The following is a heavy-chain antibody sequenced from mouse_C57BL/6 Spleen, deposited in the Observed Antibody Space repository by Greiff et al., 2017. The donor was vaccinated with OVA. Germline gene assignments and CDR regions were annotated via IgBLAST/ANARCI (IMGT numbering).Heavy chain of an antibody. D-gene: IGHD2-4*01. V-gene: IGHV1-42*01. CDR2: INPSTGGT. J-gene: IGHJ2*01. Sequence: EVKLQESGPELVKPGASVKISCKASGYSFTGYYMNWVKQSPEKSLEWIGEINPSTGGTTYNQKFKAKATLTVDKSSSTAYMQLKSLTSEDSAVYYCARDYDRGFDYWGQGTTLTVSS. CDR3: ARDYDRGFDY. CDR1: GYSFTGYY.